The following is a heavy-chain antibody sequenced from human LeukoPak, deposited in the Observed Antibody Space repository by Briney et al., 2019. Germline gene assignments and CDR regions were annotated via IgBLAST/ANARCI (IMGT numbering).Heavy chain of an antibody. Sequence: GGSLRLSCAASGFSFNSDWMDWVRQAPGKGLEWVANIKHDESEKNYLDSVKGRFAISRDNSKDTLYLQMNSLRAEDTAIYYCAKFRADSSGWPFDYWGQGTLVTVSS. CDR2: IKHDESEK. CDR1: GFSFNSDW. J-gene: IGHJ4*02. D-gene: IGHD6-19*01. CDR3: AKFRADSSGWPFDY. V-gene: IGHV3-7*03.